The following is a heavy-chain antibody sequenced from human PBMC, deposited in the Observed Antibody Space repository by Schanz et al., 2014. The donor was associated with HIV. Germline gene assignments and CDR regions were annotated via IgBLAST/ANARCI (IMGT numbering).Heavy chain of an antibody. Sequence: QVQLVESGGRVVQPGGSLRLSCAASGFTFNNYWMHWVRQAPGKGLEWAAVISYDGSDKYYADSVKGRFTISRDNSKNTLYLQMNSLRPEDTAVYYCAKDQGYDFWSGYYNYYYMDVWGQGTTVTVSS. D-gene: IGHD3-3*01. CDR1: GFTFNNYW. CDR2: ISYDGSDK. V-gene: IGHV3-30*18. J-gene: IGHJ6*02. CDR3: AKDQGYDFWSGYYNYYYMDV.